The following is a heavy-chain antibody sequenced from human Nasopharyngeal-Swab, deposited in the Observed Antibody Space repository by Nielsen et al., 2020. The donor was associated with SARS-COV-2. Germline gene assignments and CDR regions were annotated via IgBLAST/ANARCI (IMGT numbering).Heavy chain of an antibody. CDR1: GYSFTSYW. D-gene: IGHD2-2*01. V-gene: IGHV5-51*01. J-gene: IGHJ5*02. CDR2: IYPGDSDT. Sequence: GGSLRLSCKGSGYSFTSYWIGWVRQMPGKGLERMGIIYPGDSDTRYSPSFQGQVTISADKSISTAYLQWSSLKASDTAMYYCASLPNPYQGWFDPWGQGTLVTVSS. CDR3: ASLPNPYQGWFDP.